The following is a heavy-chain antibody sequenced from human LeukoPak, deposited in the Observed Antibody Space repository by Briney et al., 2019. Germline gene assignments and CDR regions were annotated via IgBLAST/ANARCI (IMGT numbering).Heavy chain of an antibody. D-gene: IGHD3-22*01. V-gene: IGHV1-69*05. CDR2: IIPIFGTA. Sequence: SVKVSCKASGGTFSSYAISWVRQAPGQGLEWMGGIIPIFGTANYAQKFQGRVTITTDESTSTAYMELSSLRSEDTAVYYCARDAYYYDSSGLWYFDYWGQGTLVTVSS. J-gene: IGHJ4*02. CDR1: GGTFSSYA. CDR3: ARDAYYYDSSGLWYFDY.